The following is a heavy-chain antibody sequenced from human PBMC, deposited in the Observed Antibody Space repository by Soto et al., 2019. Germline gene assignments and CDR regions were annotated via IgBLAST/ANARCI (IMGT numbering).Heavy chain of an antibody. J-gene: IGHJ6*03. CDR3: ARGPRTSLGYYYYYYMDV. CDR2: INHSGST. V-gene: IGHV4-34*01. D-gene: IGHD6-6*01. CDR1: GGSFSGYY. Sequence: QVQLQQWGAGLLKPSETLSLTCAVYGGSFSGYYWSWIRQPPGKGLEWIGEINHSGSTNYNPSLKSRVTISVDTSKNQFSLKLSSVTAADTAVYYCARGPRTSLGYYYYYYMDVWGKGTMVTVS.